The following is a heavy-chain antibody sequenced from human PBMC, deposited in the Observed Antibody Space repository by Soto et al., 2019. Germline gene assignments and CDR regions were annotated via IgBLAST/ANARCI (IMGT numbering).Heavy chain of an antibody. D-gene: IGHD3-10*01. V-gene: IGHV4-34*01. CDR3: AREAWLSWFDP. J-gene: IGHJ5*02. CDR1: GGSFSGYY. CDR2: INHSGST. Sequence: QVQLQQWGAGLLKPSETLSLTCAVYGGSFSGYYWSWIRQPPGKGLEWIGEINHSGSTNYNPSLKSRVTIXXDTSKNQXXLXXSSVTAADTAVXYCAREAWLSWFDPWGQGTLVTVSS.